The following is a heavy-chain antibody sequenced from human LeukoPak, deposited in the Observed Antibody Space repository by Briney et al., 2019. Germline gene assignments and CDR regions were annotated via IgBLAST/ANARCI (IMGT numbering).Heavy chain of an antibody. D-gene: IGHD2-15*01. CDR2: INPNSGGT. CDR1: GYTFTGYY. CDR3: ARGYYRSRSYMDV. Sequence: ASVKVSCKASGYTFTGYYMHWVRQAPGQGLEWMGWINPNSGGTNYAQKFQGRVTMTRDTSISTAYMELSRLRSDDTAVYYCARGYYRSRSYMDVWAKGPRSPSP. V-gene: IGHV1-2*02. J-gene: IGHJ6*03.